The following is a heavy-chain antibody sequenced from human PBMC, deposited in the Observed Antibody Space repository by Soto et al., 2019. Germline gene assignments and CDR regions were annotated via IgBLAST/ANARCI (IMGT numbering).Heavy chain of an antibody. Sequence: SETLSLTCTVSGGSISSSSYYWGWIRQPPGKGLEWIGSIYYSGSTYYNPSLKSRVTISVDTSKNQFSLKLSSVTAADTAVYYCARIGIRYFDYWGQGTLVTVS. CDR2: IYYSGST. V-gene: IGHV4-39*01. D-gene: IGHD2-15*01. CDR3: ARIGIRYFDY. J-gene: IGHJ4*02. CDR1: GGSISSSSYY.